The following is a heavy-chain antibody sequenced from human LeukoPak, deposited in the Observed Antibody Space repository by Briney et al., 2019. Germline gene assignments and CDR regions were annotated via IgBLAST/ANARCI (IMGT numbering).Heavy chain of an antibody. CDR3: TREKWLPDY. CDR1: GFKFSDYY. J-gene: IGHJ4*02. D-gene: IGHD5-24*01. CDR2: ISKPSRYT. Sequence: GGSLGLSCAASGFKFSDYYMNWIRQAPGKGLEWVSQISKPSRYTNYADSVKGRFTISRDNARNSLYLQMNSLRAEDTAVYYCTREKWLPDYWGKGTPVSSAS. V-gene: IGHV3-11*05.